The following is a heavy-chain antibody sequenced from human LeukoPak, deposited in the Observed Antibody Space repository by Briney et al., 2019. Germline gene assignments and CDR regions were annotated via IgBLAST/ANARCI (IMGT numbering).Heavy chain of an antibody. CDR1: GFTFSSYG. J-gene: IGHJ5*02. D-gene: IGHD3-10*01. CDR3: AKDPGQYVLLWFGES. V-gene: IGHV3-30*18. CDR2: ISYDGSNK. Sequence: PGGSLRLSCAASGFTFSSYGMHWVRQAPGKGLEWVAVISYDGSNKYYADSVKGRFTISRDNSKNTLYLQMNSLRAEDTAVYYCAKDPGQYVLLWFGESWGQGTLVTVSS.